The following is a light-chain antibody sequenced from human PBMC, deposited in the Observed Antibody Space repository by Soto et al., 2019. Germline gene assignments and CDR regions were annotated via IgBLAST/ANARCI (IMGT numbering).Light chain of an antibody. CDR3: TSYTVISTVV. CDR2: EVT. V-gene: IGLV2-14*01. Sequence: QSALTQPASVSGSPGQSLTISCTGTSSDVGNYSYVSWYQQYPGKAPKLMIYEVTDRPSGISIRFSGSKSDNTASLTISGLQAEAEALYYCTSYTVISTVVIDGGTKLTVL. J-gene: IGLJ2*01. CDR1: SSDVGNYSY.